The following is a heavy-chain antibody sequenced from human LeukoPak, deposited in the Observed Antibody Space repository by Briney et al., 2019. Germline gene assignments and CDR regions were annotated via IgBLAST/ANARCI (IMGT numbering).Heavy chain of an antibody. CDR3: ARQFDP. Sequence: SETLSLTCTVSGASFSNYYWSWIRQPPGKGLEWIGHIYSSGSTNYNPSLKSRLTISLDTSKNQFSLKLSSATAADTAVYYCARQFDPWGQGILVTVSS. V-gene: IGHV4-59*08. CDR2: IYSSGST. J-gene: IGHJ5*02. CDR1: GASFSNYY.